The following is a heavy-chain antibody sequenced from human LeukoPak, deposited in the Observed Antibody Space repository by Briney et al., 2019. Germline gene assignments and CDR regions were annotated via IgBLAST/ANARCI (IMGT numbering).Heavy chain of an antibody. D-gene: IGHD3-10*01. CDR3: AKDLEQLLWFGGLDV. Sequence: GGALRLSCAASGFTFSTYGMHWARQAPGKGLEWVAVIGYDGTNKYYADPVKGRFTISRDNSKNTLYLQVSSLRDEDTAVYYCAKDLEQLLWFGGLDVWGKGTTVTVSS. J-gene: IGHJ6*04. V-gene: IGHV3-33*06. CDR1: GFTFSTYG. CDR2: IGYDGTNK.